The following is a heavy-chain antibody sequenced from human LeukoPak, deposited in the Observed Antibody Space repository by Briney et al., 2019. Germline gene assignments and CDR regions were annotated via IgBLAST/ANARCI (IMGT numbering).Heavy chain of an antibody. Sequence: PGGSLRLSCAASGFTFSTYVMSWVRQAPGKGLEWVSAISGSGGSTYYADSVKGRFTISRDNSRNTLYLQMNSLRAEDTAVYHCAKPHYGSGYNSWGQGTLVTVSS. V-gene: IGHV3-23*01. CDR1: GFTFSTYV. J-gene: IGHJ4*02. CDR3: AKPHYGSGYNS. CDR2: ISGSGGST. D-gene: IGHD3-3*02.